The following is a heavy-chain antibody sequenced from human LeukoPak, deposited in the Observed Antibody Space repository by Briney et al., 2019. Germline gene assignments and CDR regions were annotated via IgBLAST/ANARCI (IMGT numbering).Heavy chain of an antibody. D-gene: IGHD6-13*01. CDR3: ARGRGGIAAAAPWY. V-gene: IGHV4-34*01. CDR2: INHSGST. J-gene: IGHJ4*02. CDR1: GGSFSGYY. Sequence: PSETLSLTCAVYGGSFSGYYWSWIRQPPGKGLEWIGEINHSGSTNYNPSLKSRVTISVDTSKSQFSLKLSSVTAADTAVYYCARGRGGIAAAAPWYWGQGTLVTVSS.